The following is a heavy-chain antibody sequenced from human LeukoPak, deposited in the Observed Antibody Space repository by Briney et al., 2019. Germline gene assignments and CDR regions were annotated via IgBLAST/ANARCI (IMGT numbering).Heavy chain of an antibody. CDR3: AKDGGGSSFGYYYYYMDV. CDR1: GFTFSSYG. CDR2: IRYDGSNK. V-gene: IGHV3-30*02. D-gene: IGHD1-26*01. Sequence: GGSLRLSCAASGFTFSSYGMHWVRQAPGKGLEGVAFIRYDGSNKYYADSVKGRFTISRDNSKNTLYLQMNSLRAEDTAVYYCAKDGGGSSFGYYYYYMDVWGKGTTVTISS. J-gene: IGHJ6*03.